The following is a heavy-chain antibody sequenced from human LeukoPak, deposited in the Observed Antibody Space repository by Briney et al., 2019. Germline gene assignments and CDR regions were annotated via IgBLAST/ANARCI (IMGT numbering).Heavy chain of an antibody. CDR1: GGSISSGGYY. CDR2: IYHSGST. D-gene: IGHD3-10*01. CDR3: ARDNSSSLFDY. V-gene: IGHV4-30-2*01. J-gene: IGHJ4*02. Sequence: KTSQTLSLTCTVSGGSISSGGYYWSWIRQPPGKGLEWIGYIYHSGSTYYNPSLKSRVTISADRSKNQFSLKLSSVTAADTAVYYCARDNSSSLFDYWGQGTLVTVSS.